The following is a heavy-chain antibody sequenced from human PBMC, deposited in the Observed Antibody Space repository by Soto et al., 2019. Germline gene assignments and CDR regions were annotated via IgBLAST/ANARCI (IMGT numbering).Heavy chain of an antibody. D-gene: IGHD2-2*01. CDR1: GGSISSGGYS. V-gene: IGHV4-30-2*01. Sequence: SETLSLTCAVSGGSISSGGYSWSWIRQPPGKGLEWIGYMYHSGSTYYNPSLKSRVTISIDRSKNQFSLKLSSVTAADTAVYYCASVPDYWGKGTLVPVSS. CDR2: MYHSGST. J-gene: IGHJ4*02. CDR3: ASVPDY.